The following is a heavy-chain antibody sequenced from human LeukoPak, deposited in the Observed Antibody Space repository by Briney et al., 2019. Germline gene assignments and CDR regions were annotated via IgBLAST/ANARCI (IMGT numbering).Heavy chain of an antibody. CDR3: TGYTIDYYFDY. D-gene: IGHD3-16*02. V-gene: IGHV4-61*08. CDR2: IYYSGST. CDR1: GGSISSGDYC. J-gene: IGHJ4*02. Sequence: SETLSLTCTVSGGSISSGDYCWSWIRQPPGKGLEWIGYIYYSGSTNYNPSLKSRVTISVDTSKNQFSLKLSSVTAADTAVYYCTGYTIDYYFDYWGQGTLVTVSS.